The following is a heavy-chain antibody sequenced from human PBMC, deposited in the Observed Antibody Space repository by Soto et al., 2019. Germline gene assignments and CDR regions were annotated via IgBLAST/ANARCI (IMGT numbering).Heavy chain of an antibody. D-gene: IGHD2-2*01. CDR3: ARGGSGYCSSTSCLYYFDY. Sequence: SVKVSCKASGYTFNSYGISWVRQAPGQGLEWMGWISAYNGNTNYAQKLQGRVTMTTDTSTSTAYMELRSLRSDDTAVYYCARGGSGYCSSTSCLYYFDYWGQGTLVTVSS. CDR1: GYTFNSYG. J-gene: IGHJ4*02. CDR2: ISAYNGNT. V-gene: IGHV1-18*01.